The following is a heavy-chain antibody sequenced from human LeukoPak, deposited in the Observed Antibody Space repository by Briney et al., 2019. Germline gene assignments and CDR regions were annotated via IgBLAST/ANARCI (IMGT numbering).Heavy chain of an antibody. J-gene: IGHJ4*02. CDR2: INSNGGST. V-gene: IGHV3-23*01. CDR1: GFTFTTST. Sequence: PGGSLRLSCATSGFTFTTSTMTWVRQAPGKGLEWVSTINSNGGSTYYAASVKGRFTISRDNSKNTLYLQMNSLRAEDTAVYYCATGTTAMVSYFDYWGQGTLVTVSS. D-gene: IGHD5-18*01. CDR3: ATGTTAMVSYFDY.